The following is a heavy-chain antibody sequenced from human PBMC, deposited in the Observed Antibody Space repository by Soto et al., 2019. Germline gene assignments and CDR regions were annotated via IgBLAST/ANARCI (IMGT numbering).Heavy chain of an antibody. CDR2: FYYSGST. CDR3: ARHSTYDKKSLVY. Sequence: SETLSLTCTVSGGSISGYYWSWIRQPPGKGLEWIGYFYYSGSTDSNPSLKSRVTISVDTSKNQFSLKLSSVTAADTAVYYCARHSTYDKKSLVYWGQRTLVT. V-gene: IGHV4-59*08. CDR1: GGSISGYY. J-gene: IGHJ4*02. D-gene: IGHD2-2*01.